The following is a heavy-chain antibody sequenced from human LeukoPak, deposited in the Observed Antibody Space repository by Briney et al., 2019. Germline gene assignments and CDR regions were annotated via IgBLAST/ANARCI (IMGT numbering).Heavy chain of an antibody. D-gene: IGHD6-19*01. CDR1: GGSISSYY. Sequence: SETLSLTCTVSGGSISSYYWSWIRQPPGKGLEWIGYIYYSGSTNYDPSLKSRVTISVDTSKNQFSLKLSSVTTADTAVYYCARVYSSGWYYFDYWGQGTLVTVSS. CDR2: IYYSGST. CDR3: ARVYSSGWYYFDY. J-gene: IGHJ4*02. V-gene: IGHV4-59*01.